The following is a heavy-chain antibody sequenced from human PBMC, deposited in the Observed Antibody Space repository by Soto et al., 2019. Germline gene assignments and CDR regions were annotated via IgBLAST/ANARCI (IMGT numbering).Heavy chain of an antibody. CDR3: AKDRVPDGIYSSDY. CDR2: IDLSGTTT. D-gene: IGHD2-15*01. Sequence: GGSLRLSCAAPGFSFRDFSMNWFRQAPGKGLEWVSFIDLSGTTTYYRDSVKGRFTMSKDKSRKTVYLQMNSLRVEDTAIYYCAKDRVPDGIYSSDYWGQGVLVTVPS. J-gene: IGHJ4*02. CDR1: GFSFRDFS. V-gene: IGHV3-23*01.